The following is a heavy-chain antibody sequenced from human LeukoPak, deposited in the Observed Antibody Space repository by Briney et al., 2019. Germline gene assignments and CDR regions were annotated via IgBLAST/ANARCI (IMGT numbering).Heavy chain of an antibody. V-gene: IGHV1-8*02. CDR3: ARDSLCGCSAYYYYYMDV. J-gene: IGHJ6*03. D-gene: IGHD2-2*01. CDR1: GYTFTSYD. Sequence: GASVKVSCKASGYTFTSYDINWVRQATGQGLEWMGWMNPNSGNTGYAQKLQGRVTMTTDTSTSTAYMELRSLRSDDTAVYYCARDSLCGCSAYYYYYMDVWGKGTTVTISS. CDR2: MNPNSGNT.